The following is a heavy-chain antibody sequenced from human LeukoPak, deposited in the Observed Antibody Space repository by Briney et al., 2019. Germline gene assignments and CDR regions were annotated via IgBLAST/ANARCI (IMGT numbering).Heavy chain of an antibody. CDR3: ARFRNDYGDYEAFDI. J-gene: IGHJ3*02. Sequence: GSLRLSCAASGFTFSTYSMNWVRQAPGKGLEWIGYIYHSGSTYYNPSLKSRVTISVDTSKNQFSLKLSSVTAADTAVYYCARFRNDYGDYEAFDIWGQGTMVTVSS. D-gene: IGHD4-17*01. CDR2: IYHSGST. CDR1: GFTFSTYS. V-gene: IGHV4-4*09.